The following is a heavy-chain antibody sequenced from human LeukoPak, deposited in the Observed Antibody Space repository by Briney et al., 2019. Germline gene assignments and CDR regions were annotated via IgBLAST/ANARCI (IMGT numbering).Heavy chain of an antibody. CDR3: ARRLPSIAVLDY. CDR2: IYHTGNT. Sequence: SETLSLTCTVSGGSISSGGHYWTWIRQHPGKGLEWIGYIYHTGNTYYTPSLKSRVTMSVDTSKNQFSLNLNSVTAADTAVYFCARRLPSIAVLDYWGQGILVTVSS. V-gene: IGHV4-31*03. D-gene: IGHD2-15*01. J-gene: IGHJ4*02. CDR1: GGSISSGGHY.